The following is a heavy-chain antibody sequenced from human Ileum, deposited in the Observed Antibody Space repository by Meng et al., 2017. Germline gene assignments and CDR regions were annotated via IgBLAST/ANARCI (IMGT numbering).Heavy chain of an antibody. J-gene: IGHJ2*01. Sequence: EVQLVESGGGLAQPGGSLRLSCAASGFIVSDNDLSWVRQAPGKGLEWVSVIYSAGSTYYADSVRGRFTISRHNSKNTLYLQMNSLRTEDTAVYYCARLYCSGGSCYSGYWYFDLWGRGTLVTVSS. V-gene: IGHV3-53*04. D-gene: IGHD2-15*01. CDR1: GFIVSDND. CDR2: IYSAGST. CDR3: ARLYCSGGSCYSGYWYFDL.